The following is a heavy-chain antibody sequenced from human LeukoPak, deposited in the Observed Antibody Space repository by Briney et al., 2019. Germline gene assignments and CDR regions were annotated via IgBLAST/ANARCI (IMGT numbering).Heavy chain of an antibody. Sequence: SETLSLTCTVSGGSISSYYWSWIRQPPGKGLEWIGYIYYSGSTNYNPSLKSRVTISVDTSKNQFSLKLSSVTAADTAVYYCARDPRMVRGVIYTHWFDPWGQGTLVTVSS. CDR1: GGSISSYY. CDR3: ARDPRMVRGVIYTHWFDP. D-gene: IGHD3-10*01. CDR2: IYYSGST. J-gene: IGHJ5*02. V-gene: IGHV4-59*01.